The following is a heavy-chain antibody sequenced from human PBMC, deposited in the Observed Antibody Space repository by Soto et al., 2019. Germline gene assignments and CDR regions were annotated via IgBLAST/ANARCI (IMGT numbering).Heavy chain of an antibody. V-gene: IGHV1-24*01. J-gene: IGHJ5*02. D-gene: IGHD4-17*01. Sequence: QVQLVQSGAEVKKPGASVKVSCKVSGYTLTEVAMHWVRQAPGKGLEWLGGFDPDEAETIYAQHFPGRVTMTEDTSTDTVYMELSSLRSEDTALYFCTTYHGDYNFDHWGQGTLVTVSS. CDR1: GYTLTEVA. CDR3: TTYHGDYNFDH. CDR2: FDPDEAET.